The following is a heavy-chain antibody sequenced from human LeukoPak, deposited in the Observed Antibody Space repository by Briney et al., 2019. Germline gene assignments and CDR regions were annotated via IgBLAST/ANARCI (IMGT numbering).Heavy chain of an antibody. CDR3: ARDSLWFGGLLSGGGYEY. V-gene: IGHV3-33*01. J-gene: IGHJ4*02. CDR2: IWYDGSNK. Sequence: GGSLRLSCAASGFTFSSYGMHWVRQAPGKGLEWVAVIWYDGSNKYYADSVKGRFTISRDNSKNTLYLQMNSLRAEDTAVYYCARDSLWFGGLLSGGGYEYWGQGTLVTVSS. CDR1: GFTFSSYG. D-gene: IGHD3-10*01.